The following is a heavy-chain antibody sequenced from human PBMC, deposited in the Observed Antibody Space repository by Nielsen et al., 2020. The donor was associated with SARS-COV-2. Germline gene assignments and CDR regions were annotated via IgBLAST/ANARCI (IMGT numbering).Heavy chain of an antibody. J-gene: IGHJ5*02. CDR3: ATGGGVTIFGVVKVSWFDP. CDR2: FDPEDGET. Sequence: WVRQAPGQGLEWMGGFDPEDGETIYAQKFQGRVTMTEDTSTDTAYMELSSLRSEDTAVYYCATGGGVTIFGVVKVSWFDPWGQGTLVTVSS. V-gene: IGHV1-24*01. D-gene: IGHD3-3*01.